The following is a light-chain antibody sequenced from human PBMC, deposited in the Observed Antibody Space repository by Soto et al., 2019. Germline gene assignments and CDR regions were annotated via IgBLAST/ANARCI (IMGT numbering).Light chain of an antibody. Sequence: DVVMTQSPLSLPVTLGQPASISCRSSQSLVHSDGNTYLSWFQQRPGQAPRRLIYQISNRDSGVPDRFSGSGSGTDFTLTITRVEAEDVGVYYCMQGTHWLYTFGQGTKLEIK. CDR3: MQGTHWLYT. CDR1: QSLVHSDGNTY. V-gene: IGKV2-30*02. CDR2: QIS. J-gene: IGKJ2*01.